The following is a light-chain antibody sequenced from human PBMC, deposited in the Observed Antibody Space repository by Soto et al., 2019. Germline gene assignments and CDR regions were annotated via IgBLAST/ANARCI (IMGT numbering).Light chain of an antibody. CDR3: QHYNSYSEA. Sequence: QMTQSPSTLPASVGDRVTITCRASQSISNWLAWYQQKPGKAPKLLIYEASTLKSGVPSRFSGSGSGTEFTLTISSLQPDDFATYYCQHYNSYSEAFGQGTKVDIK. J-gene: IGKJ1*01. CDR2: EAS. CDR1: QSISNW. V-gene: IGKV1-5*03.